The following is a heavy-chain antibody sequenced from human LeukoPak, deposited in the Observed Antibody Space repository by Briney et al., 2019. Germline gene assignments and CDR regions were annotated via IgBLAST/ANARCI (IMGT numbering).Heavy chain of an antibody. CDR1: GFTFSSYA. CDR3: AVSVAGIDFDY. Sequence: GGSLRLSCAASGFTFSSYAMSWVRQAPGKGPEWVSAISGSGGSTYYADSVKGRFTIFRDNSKNTLYLQMNSLRAEDTAVYYCAVSVAGIDFDYWGQGTLVTVSS. V-gene: IGHV3-23*01. D-gene: IGHD6-19*01. CDR2: ISGSGGST. J-gene: IGHJ4*02.